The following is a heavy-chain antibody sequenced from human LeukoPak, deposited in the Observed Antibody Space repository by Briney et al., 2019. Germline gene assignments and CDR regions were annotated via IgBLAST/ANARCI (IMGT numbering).Heavy chain of an antibody. J-gene: IGHJ4*02. D-gene: IGHD6-19*01. CDR1: GFTFSNAW. CDR3: AKDPETRWLPRDYFDY. Sequence: GGSLRLSCAASGFTFSNAWMSWVRQAPGKGLEWVGRIKSKTDGGTTDYAAPVKGRFTISRDNSKNTLYLQMNSLRAEDTAVYYCAKDPETRWLPRDYFDYWGQGTLVTVSS. V-gene: IGHV3-15*01. CDR2: IKSKTDGGTT.